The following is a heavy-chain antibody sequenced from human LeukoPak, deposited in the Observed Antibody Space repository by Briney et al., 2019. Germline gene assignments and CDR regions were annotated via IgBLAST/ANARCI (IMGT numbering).Heavy chain of an antibody. V-gene: IGHV4-61*01. CDR1: GGSVDSSNYY. CDR2: MYHTGSS. J-gene: IGHJ3*02. D-gene: IGHD1-26*01. Sequence: SETLSLTCTVSGGSVDSSNYYWSWIRQPPGKGLEWIGYMYHTGSSNYSLSLKSRLTISVDTSKNQFSLKLSSMTAADTAVYYCAGDQGGSAHRHAFDIWGQGTLVTVSS. CDR3: AGDQGGSAHRHAFDI.